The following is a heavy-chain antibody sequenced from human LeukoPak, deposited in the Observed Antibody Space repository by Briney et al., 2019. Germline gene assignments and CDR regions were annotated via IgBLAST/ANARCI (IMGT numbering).Heavy chain of an antibody. J-gene: IGHJ5*02. CDR3: ARGGGSSWYKDWFDP. CDR1: GGSFSGYY. CDR2: INHSGST. D-gene: IGHD6-13*01. V-gene: IGHV4-34*01. Sequence: PSETLSLTCAVYGGSFSGYYWSWIRQPPGKGLEWIGEINHSGSTNYNPSLKSRVTISVDTSENQFSLKLSSVTAADTAVYYCARGGGSSWYKDWFDPWGQGTLVTVSS.